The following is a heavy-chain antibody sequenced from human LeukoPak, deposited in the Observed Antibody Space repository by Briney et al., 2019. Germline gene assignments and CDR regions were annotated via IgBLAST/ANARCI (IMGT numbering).Heavy chain of an antibody. J-gene: IGHJ4*02. CDR3: ARSWHGSKHFDY. CDR1: GFTFSSYW. D-gene: IGHD3-10*01. Sequence: GGSLRLSCAASGFTFSSYWMHWVRQAPGKGLVWVSRINSDGSSTSYADSVKGRFTISRDNAKNSLYLQMNSLRAEDTALYYCARSWHGSKHFDYWGQGTLVTVSS. V-gene: IGHV3-74*01. CDR2: INSDGSST.